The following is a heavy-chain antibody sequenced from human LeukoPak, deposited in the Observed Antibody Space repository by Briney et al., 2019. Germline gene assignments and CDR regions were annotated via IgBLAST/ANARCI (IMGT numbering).Heavy chain of an antibody. D-gene: IGHD3-22*01. J-gene: IGHJ3*02. CDR2: INHSGST. Sequence: PSETLSLTCAVYGGSFSGYYWSWIRQPPGKGLEWIGEINHSGSTNYNPSLKSRVTISVDTSKNQFSLKLSSVTAADTAVYYCARGGSDYYDSSVSLDAFDIWGQGTMVTVSS. V-gene: IGHV4-34*01. CDR1: GGSFSGYY. CDR3: ARGGSDYYDSSVSLDAFDI.